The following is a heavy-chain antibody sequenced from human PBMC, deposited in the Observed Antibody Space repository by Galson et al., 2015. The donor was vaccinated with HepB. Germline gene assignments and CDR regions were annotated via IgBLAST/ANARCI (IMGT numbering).Heavy chain of an antibody. CDR3: AKDMSYDSGQIDY. J-gene: IGHJ4*02. Sequence: SLRLSCAASGFTFDDYAMHWVRQAPGKGLEWVSGISWNSGSIGYADSVKGRFTISRDNAKNSLYLQMNSLRAEDTALYYCAKDMSYDSGQIDYWGQGTLVTVSS. CDR1: GFTFDDYA. D-gene: IGHD3-22*01. V-gene: IGHV3-9*01. CDR2: ISWNSGSI.